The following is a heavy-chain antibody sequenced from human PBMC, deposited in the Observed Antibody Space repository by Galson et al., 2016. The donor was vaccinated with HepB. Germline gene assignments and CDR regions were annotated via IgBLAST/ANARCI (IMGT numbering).Heavy chain of an antibody. CDR1: GFTFSSYA. D-gene: IGHD5-12*01. CDR3: AKETGGYFGYHEN. J-gene: IGHJ4*02. Sequence: SLRLSCAASGFTFSSYAMSWVRQAPGKGLEWVSAIGSSGGSTYYADSVKGRFTISRDNSKNTLYLQMNSLRAEDTALYYCAKETGGYFGYHENWGQGSLVTVSS. V-gene: IGHV3-23*01. CDR2: IGSSGGST.